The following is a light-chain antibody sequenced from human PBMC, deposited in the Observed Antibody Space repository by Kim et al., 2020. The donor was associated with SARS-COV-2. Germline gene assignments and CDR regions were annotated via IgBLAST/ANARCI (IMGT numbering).Light chain of an antibody. CDR3: QVWDRTAV. J-gene: IGLJ2*01. CDR1: NIENKN. V-gene: IGLV3-9*01. CDR2: WDI. Sequence: SYELTQPLSVSVALGQTATITCGGNNIENKNVHWYQQKPGQAPVLVIYWDINRPSGIPERFSGSNSGNAATLTISRAQAGDEADYYCQVWDRTAVFGGGTQLTVL.